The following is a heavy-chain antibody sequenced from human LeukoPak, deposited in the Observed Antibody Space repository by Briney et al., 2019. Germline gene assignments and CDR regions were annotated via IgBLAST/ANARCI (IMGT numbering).Heavy chain of an antibody. CDR1: GFTVSSNY. V-gene: IGHV3-66*02. CDR3: ARGLYDSSGYSVGFDY. J-gene: IGHJ4*02. D-gene: IGHD3-22*01. Sequence: GGSLRLSCAASGFTVSSNYMSWVRQAPGKGLEWVSVIYSGGSTYYADSVKGRFTISRDSSKNTLYLQMNSLRAEDTAVYYCARGLYDSSGYSVGFDYWGQGTLVTVSS. CDR2: IYSGGST.